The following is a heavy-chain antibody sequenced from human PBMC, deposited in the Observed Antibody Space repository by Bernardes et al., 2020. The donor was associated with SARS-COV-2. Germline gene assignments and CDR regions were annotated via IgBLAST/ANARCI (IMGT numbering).Heavy chain of an antibody. J-gene: IGHJ5*02. CDR1: GFTFSDYY. Sequence: GGSLRLSRAASGFTFSDYYMSWIRQAPGKGLEWVSYIGGSGGSIYYADSVKGRFTISRDNAKHSLFLQMNSLRAEDTAVYYCAKDNTALTAWGQGTLVTVSS. D-gene: IGHD3-9*01. V-gene: IGHV3-11*01. CDR3: AKDNTALTA. CDR2: IGGSGGSI.